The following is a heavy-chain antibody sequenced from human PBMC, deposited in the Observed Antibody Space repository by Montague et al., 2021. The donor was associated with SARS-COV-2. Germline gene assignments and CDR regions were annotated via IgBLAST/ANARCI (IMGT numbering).Heavy chain of an antibody. D-gene: IGHD3-10*01. Sequence: SETLSLTCAVYGGSFSGYYWTWIRQPPEKGLEWIGEINHSGRTNNNPSLKSRVTISVDTSKNQFSLKLSSVTAADTAVYYCARRESSVWGVTVSAELDYWGQGTLVIVSS. CDR3: ARRESSVWGVTVSAELDY. CDR2: INHSGRT. CDR1: GGSFSGYY. J-gene: IGHJ4*02. V-gene: IGHV4-34*01.